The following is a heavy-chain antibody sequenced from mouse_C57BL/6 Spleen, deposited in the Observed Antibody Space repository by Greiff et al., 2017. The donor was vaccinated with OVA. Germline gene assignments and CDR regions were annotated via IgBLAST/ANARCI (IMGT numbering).Heavy chain of an antibody. CDR2: IYPRSGNT. CDR1: GYTFTSYG. J-gene: IGHJ1*03. V-gene: IGHV1-81*01. CDR3: ARDYDYGWYVDV. D-gene: IGHD2-4*01. Sequence: QVQLQQSGAELARPGASVKLSCKASGYTFTSYGISWVKQRTGQGLEWIGEIYPRSGNTYYNEKFKGKATLTADKSSSTAYMELRSLTSEDSAVYFCARDYDYGWYVDVWGTGTTVTVSS.